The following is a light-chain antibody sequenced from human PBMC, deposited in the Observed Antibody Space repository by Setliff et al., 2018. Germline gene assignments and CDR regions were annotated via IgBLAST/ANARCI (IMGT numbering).Light chain of an antibody. CDR3: SSYAASYNPYV. CDR2: EVT. V-gene: IGLV2-8*01. Sequence: QSAPTQPPSASGSPGQSLTISCTGTSRDVGAYELVSWYQQHPGKAPRLIIYEVTKRPSGVPDRFSGSKSGNTASLTVSGLQADDEADYYCSSYAASYNPYVFGTGTKGTV. CDR1: SRDVGAYEL. J-gene: IGLJ1*01.